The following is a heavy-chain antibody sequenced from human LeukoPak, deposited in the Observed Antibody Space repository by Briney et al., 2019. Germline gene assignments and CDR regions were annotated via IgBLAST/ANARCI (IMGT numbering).Heavy chain of an antibody. V-gene: IGHV1-69*04. CDR2: IIPILGIA. D-gene: IGHD1-7*01. CDR1: GGTFSSYA. J-gene: IGHJ3*02. CDR3: AREALNSKGAFDI. Sequence: SVKVSCKASGGTFSSYAISWVRQAPGQGLEWMGRIIPILGIANYAQRFQGRVTITADKSTSTAYMELSSLRSEDTAVYYCAREALNSKGAFDIWGQGTMVTVSS.